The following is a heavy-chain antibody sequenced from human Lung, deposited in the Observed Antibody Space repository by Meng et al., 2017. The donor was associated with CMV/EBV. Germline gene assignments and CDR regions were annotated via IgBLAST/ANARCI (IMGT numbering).Heavy chain of an antibody. CDR2: ISGSGGST. CDR1: GFTFSSYA. D-gene: IGHD3-3*01. Sequence: ASGFTFSSYAMSWVRQAPGKGLEWVSAISGSGGSTYYADSVKGRFTISRDNSKNTLYLQMNSLRAEDTAVYYCAKVGAYYDFWSFDHWGQGTLVTVSS. V-gene: IGHV3-23*01. CDR3: AKVGAYYDFWSFDH. J-gene: IGHJ4*02.